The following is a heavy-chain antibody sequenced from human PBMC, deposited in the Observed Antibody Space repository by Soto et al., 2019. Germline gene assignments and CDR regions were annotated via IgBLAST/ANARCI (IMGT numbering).Heavy chain of an antibody. Sequence: QVQLVQSGAELKKPGASVKVSCKASGYTFTDYNVHWLRQAPGQGLEWMGGINPKSGVTHYAQKFQGWVTLTRDTSVSTAYMELNRLKSDDTAVFFCARGVSGWSPFDVWGQGTLVTVSS. V-gene: IGHV1-2*04. CDR1: GYTFTDYN. J-gene: IGHJ4*02. D-gene: IGHD6-19*01. CDR3: ARGVSGWSPFDV. CDR2: INPKSGVT.